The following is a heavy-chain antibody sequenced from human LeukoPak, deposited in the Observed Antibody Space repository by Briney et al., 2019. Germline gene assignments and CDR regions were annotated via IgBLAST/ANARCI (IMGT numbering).Heavy chain of an antibody. CDR2: ISWDGGST. CDR1: GFTFDDYA. CDR3: AKDMGSYGYRPIDY. J-gene: IGHJ4*02. Sequence: PGGSLRLSCAASGFTFDDYAMHWVRQAPGKGLEWVSLISWDGGSTYYADSVKGRFTISRDNSKNSLYLQMSSLRAEDTALYYCAKDMGSYGYRPIDYWGQGTLVTVSS. D-gene: IGHD5-18*01. V-gene: IGHV3-43D*03.